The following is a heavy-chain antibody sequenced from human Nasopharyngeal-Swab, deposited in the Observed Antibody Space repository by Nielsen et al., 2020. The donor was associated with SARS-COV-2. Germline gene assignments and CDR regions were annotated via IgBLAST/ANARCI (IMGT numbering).Heavy chain of an antibody. V-gene: IGHV4-59*01. CDR2: IYHSGSA. Sequence: SETLSLTCTVSGGSISSYYWSWIRQPPGEGLEWIGHIYHSGSANYSPSLKSRVTISVDTSKNQFSLKLSSVNAADTALYYCARGSRGGTTSYYYYYYMDVWGKGTTVTVSS. D-gene: IGHD1-1*01. CDR3: ARGSRGGTTSYYYYYYMDV. CDR1: GGSISSYY. J-gene: IGHJ6*03.